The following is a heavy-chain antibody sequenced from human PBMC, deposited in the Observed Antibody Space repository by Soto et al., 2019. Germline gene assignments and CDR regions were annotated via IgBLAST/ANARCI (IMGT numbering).Heavy chain of an antibody. CDR3: ARGPEIVGASVGSYYYGMGV. CDR1: GYTFTGYY. J-gene: IGHJ6*02. D-gene: IGHD1-26*01. V-gene: IGHV1-2*04. Sequence: ASVKVSCKASGYTFTGYYMHWVRQAPGQGLEWMGWINPNSGGTNYAQKFQGWVTMTRDTSISTAYLELSRLRSEETAVYYCARGPEIVGASVGSYYYGMGVWGQGTTVTVSS. CDR2: INPNSGGT.